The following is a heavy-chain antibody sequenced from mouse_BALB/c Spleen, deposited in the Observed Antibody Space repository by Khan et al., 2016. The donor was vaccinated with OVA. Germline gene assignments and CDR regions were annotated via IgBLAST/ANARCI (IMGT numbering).Heavy chain of an antibody. CDR2: INPSSGYT. CDR3: ARKSTRAAY. Sequence: QIQLVQSGAELVKPGASVKMSCKASGYTFTSYTMHWVKQRPGQGLEWIGYINPSSGYTKYTQKFKDKATLTAEKSSSTAYIQLSSLTAEDTAVYYLARKSTRAAYWGQGTTLTVSS. D-gene: IGHD3-1*01. V-gene: IGHV1-4*01. J-gene: IGHJ2*01. CDR1: GYTFTSYT.